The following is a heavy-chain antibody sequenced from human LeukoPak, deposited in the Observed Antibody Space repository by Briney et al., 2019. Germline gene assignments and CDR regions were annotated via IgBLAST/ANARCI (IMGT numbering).Heavy chain of an antibody. CDR2: IYYSGST. CDR3: ARNRRSLTYYYGSGSYFH. J-gene: IGHJ4*02. CDR1: RGSISSSSYY. V-gene: IGHV4-39*01. Sequence: SETLSLTCIVSRGSISSSSYYWGWIRQPPGKGLEWIGSIYYSGSTYYNPSLKSRVTISVDTSKNQFSLKLSSVTAADTAVYYCARNRRSLTYYYGSGSYFHWGQGTLVTVSS. D-gene: IGHD3-10*01.